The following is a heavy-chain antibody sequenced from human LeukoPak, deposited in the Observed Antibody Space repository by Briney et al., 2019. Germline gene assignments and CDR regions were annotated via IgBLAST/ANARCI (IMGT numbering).Heavy chain of an antibody. CDR1: GFTFSSYW. Sequence: GGSLRLSCAASGFTFSSYWMSWVRKAPGKGLEWVANIKQDGSEKYYVDSVKGRFTISRDNAKNSLYLQMNSLRAEDTAVYYCASGGYYDILTGYYGNDAFDIWGQGTMVTVSS. D-gene: IGHD3-9*01. J-gene: IGHJ3*02. V-gene: IGHV3-7*01. CDR3: ASGGYYDILTGYYGNDAFDI. CDR2: IKQDGSEK.